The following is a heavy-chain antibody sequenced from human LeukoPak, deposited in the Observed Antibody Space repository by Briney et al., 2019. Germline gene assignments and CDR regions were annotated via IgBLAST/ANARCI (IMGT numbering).Heavy chain of an antibody. D-gene: IGHD1-26*01. CDR2: INPSGGTT. J-gene: IGHJ6*03. CDR1: GYAFTNYY. V-gene: IGHV1-46*03. CDR3: GRAETYSSHYMDV. Sequence: ASVKVSCKASGYAFTNYYIHWVRQAPGQGLEWMGIINPSGGTTTYAQKFQGRVTVTRDTSTSTVYMELSSLRSEDTAVYFCGRAETYSSHYMDVWGKGTMVTVSS.